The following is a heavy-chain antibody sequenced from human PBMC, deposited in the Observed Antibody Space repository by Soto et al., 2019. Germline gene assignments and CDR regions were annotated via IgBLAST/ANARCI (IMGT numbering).Heavy chain of an antibody. CDR3: ARVGPPPATDYDFWSGPSAADFYYYYYGMDV. CDR2: IYPGDSDT. CDR1: GYSFTSYW. J-gene: IGHJ6*02. V-gene: IGHV5-51*01. D-gene: IGHD3-3*01. Sequence: GESLKISCQGSGYSFTSYWIGWVRQMPGKGLEWMGIIYPGDSDTRYSPSFQGQVTISADKSISTAYLQWSSLKASDTAMYYCARVGPPPATDYDFWSGPSAADFYYYYYGMDVWGQGTTVTVSS.